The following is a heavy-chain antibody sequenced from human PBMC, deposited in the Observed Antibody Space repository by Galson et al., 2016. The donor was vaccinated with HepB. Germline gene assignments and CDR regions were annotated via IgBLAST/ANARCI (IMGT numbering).Heavy chain of an antibody. Sequence: SVKVSCKASGYSFTDYYVHWVRQAPGQGLEWMGWINPNNGDINYPQAFKGWVTMTRDTTMSTVYMEVTRLASDDTAVYYCARGGHHLTGDYYGLDVWGQGTTVIVSS. D-gene: IGHD1-14*01. CDR1: GYSFTDYY. CDR3: ARGGHHLTGDYYGLDV. J-gene: IGHJ6*02. CDR2: INPNNGDI. V-gene: IGHV1-2*04.